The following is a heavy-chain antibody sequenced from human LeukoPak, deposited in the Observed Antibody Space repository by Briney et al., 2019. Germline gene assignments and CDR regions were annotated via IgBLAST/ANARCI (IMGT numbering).Heavy chain of an antibody. J-gene: IGHJ5*02. V-gene: IGHV4-59*08. CDR3: ARHSICFDP. CDR2: ISYSGST. Sequence: SETLSLTCTVSGGSISSYYWSWSRQPPGKGLEWIGYISYSGSTNYNPSLKSRVTISVDTSKNQFSLKLTSVTAADTAVYYCARHSICFDPWGQGTLVTVSS. CDR1: GGSISSYY.